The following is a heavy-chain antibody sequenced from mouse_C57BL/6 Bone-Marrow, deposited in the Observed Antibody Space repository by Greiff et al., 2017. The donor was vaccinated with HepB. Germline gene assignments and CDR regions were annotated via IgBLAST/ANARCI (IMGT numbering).Heavy chain of an antibody. CDR1: GYTFTDYY. J-gene: IGHJ3*01. CDR3: ARKAYYGSSSAWFAY. CDR2: INPYNGGT. D-gene: IGHD1-1*01. V-gene: IGHV1-19*01. Sequence: EVKLQESGPVLVKPGASVKMSCKASGYTFTDYYMNWVKQSHGKSLEWIGVINPYNGGTSYNQKFKGKATLTVDKSSSTAYMELNSLTSEDSAVYYCARKAYYGSSSAWFAYWGQGTLVTVSA.